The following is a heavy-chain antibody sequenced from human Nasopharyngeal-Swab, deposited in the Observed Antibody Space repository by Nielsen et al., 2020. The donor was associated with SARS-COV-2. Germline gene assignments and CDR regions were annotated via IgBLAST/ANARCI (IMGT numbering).Heavy chain of an antibody. V-gene: IGHV4-39*01. CDR2: IDDSGTT. J-gene: IGHJ4*02. Sequence: RKAPGKGLEWIGNIDDSGTTSYSPSLKTRVTLSVDTSQNQFSLNLISVTAADTAVYYCARRVVSPEFYFDYWGQGALVTVSS. CDR3: ARRVVSPEFYFDY. D-gene: IGHD2-2*01.